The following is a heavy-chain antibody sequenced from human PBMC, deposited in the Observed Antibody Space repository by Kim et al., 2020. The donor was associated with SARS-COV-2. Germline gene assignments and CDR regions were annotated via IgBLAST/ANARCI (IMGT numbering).Heavy chain of an antibody. J-gene: IGHJ5*02. CDR2: SDESST. Sequence: SDESSTSYADSVKGRFTITRDNAKNTLYLQMNSLRAEETAVYYCARDFDPWGQGTLVTVSS. V-gene: IGHV3-74*01. CDR3: ARDFDP.